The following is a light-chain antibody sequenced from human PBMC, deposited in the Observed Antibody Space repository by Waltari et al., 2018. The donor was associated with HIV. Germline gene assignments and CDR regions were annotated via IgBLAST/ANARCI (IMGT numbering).Light chain of an antibody. V-gene: IGLV2-23*02. J-gene: IGLJ2*01. Sequence: QSALTQPASVSGSPGQSITNSCTGTSSDVGGYNLASCYQQHPGKAPKLMIYEVSKRPSGVSNRFSGSKSGNTASLTISGLQAEDEADYYCCAYAGSTTYVIFGGGTKLTVL. CDR2: EVS. CDR1: SSDVGGYNL. CDR3: CAYAGSTTYVI.